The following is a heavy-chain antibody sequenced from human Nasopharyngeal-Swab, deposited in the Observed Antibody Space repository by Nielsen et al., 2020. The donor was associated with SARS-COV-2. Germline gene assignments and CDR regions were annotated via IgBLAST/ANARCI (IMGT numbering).Heavy chain of an antibody. V-gene: IGHV3-23*01. CDR3: AKDHCSGGSCYSRRVPYYYYMDV. CDR1: GFTFSSYA. D-gene: IGHD2-15*01. Sequence: ETLSLTCAASGFTFSSYAMSWVRQAPGKGLEWVSAISGSGGSTYYADSVKGRFTISRDNSKNTLYLQMNSLRAEDTAVYYCAKDHCSGGSCYSRRVPYYYYMDVWGKGTTVTVSS. J-gene: IGHJ6*03. CDR2: ISGSGGST.